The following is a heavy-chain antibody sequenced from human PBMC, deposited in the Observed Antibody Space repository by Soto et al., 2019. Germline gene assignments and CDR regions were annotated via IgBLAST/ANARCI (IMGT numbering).Heavy chain of an antibody. V-gene: IGHV4-59*01. CDR1: GGSISSYY. J-gene: IGHJ3*02. Sequence: QVQLQESGPGLVKPSETLSLTCTVSGGSISSYYWSWIRQSPGKGLEWIAYIYYSGSSNYNPSLKRRVTLAVDTSNNQSSLKLSSVTAADSAMYYCARGMITLMIGAFDIWGQGTKVTVSS. CDR3: ARGMITLMIGAFDI. D-gene: IGHD3-16*01. CDR2: IYYSGSS.